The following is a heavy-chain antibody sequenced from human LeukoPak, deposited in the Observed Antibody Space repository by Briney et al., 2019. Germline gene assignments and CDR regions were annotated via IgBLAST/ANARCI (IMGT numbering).Heavy chain of an antibody. V-gene: IGHV3-7*05. CDR3: AREYYDSAYVPGGFDP. CDR2: IKQDGSEK. J-gene: IGHJ5*02. D-gene: IGHD3-16*01. CDR1: GFTFSSYW. Sequence: PGGSLRLSCAASGFTFSSYWMTWVRQAPGKGLEWVANIKQDGSEKYYVDSLKGRFTISRDNAKNSLYLQMNSLRAEDTAVYYCAREYYDSAYVPGGFDPWGQGTLVTVSS.